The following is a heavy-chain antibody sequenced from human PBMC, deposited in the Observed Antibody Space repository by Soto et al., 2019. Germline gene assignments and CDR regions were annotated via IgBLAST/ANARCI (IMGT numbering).Heavy chain of an antibody. CDR3: ARDFAYFDS. J-gene: IGHJ4*03. CDR1: WVNCIDRGDC. CDR2: VYPTGRT. V-gene: IGHV4-61*08. D-gene: IGHD3-3*01. Sequence: LSSSVSWVNCIDRGDCWIWKKKTPGKGLEWIGYVYPTGRTSYNPSLKTRVSISMDTSKNQFSLNLDSVTAADTAVYVCARDFAYFDSWGQGT.